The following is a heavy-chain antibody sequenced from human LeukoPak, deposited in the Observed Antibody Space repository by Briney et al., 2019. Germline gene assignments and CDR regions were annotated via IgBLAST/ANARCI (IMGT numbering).Heavy chain of an antibody. CDR1: GGSISSYY. V-gene: IGHV4-59*08. Sequence: SETLSLTCTVSGGSISSYYWSWIRQPPGKGLEWIGYIYYSGSTNYNPSLKSRVTISVDTSKNQFSLKLSSVTAADTAVYYCARPLYSSSFYFDYWGQGTLVTVSS. J-gene: IGHJ4*02. CDR2: IYYSGST. D-gene: IGHD6-6*01. CDR3: ARPLYSSSFYFDY.